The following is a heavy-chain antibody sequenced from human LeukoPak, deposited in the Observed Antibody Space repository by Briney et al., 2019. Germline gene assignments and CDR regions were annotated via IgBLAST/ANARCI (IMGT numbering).Heavy chain of an antibody. D-gene: IGHD6-13*01. CDR2: IYYSGST. Sequence: SETLSLTCTVSGGSISSYYWSWIRQPPGKGLEWIGYIYYSGSTNYNPSLKSRVTISVDTSKNQFSLKLSSVTAADTAVYYCARQSSSWYYYGMDVWGQGTTVTVSS. V-gene: IGHV4-59*01. CDR1: GGSISSYY. J-gene: IGHJ6*02. CDR3: ARQSSSWYYYGMDV.